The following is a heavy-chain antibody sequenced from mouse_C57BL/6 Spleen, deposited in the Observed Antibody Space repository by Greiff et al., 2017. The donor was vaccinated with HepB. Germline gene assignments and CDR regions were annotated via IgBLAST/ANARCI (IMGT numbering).Heavy chain of an antibody. CDR2: IDPETGGT. D-gene: IGHD1-1*01. Sequence: VKLQESGAELVRPGASVTLSCKASGYTFTDYEMHWVKQTPVHGLEWIGAIDPETGGTAYNQKFKGKAILTADKSSSTAYMELRSLTSEDSAVYYCTRLRDEYFDVWGTGTTVTVSS. J-gene: IGHJ1*03. CDR1: GYTFTDYE. CDR3: TRLRDEYFDV. V-gene: IGHV1-15*01.